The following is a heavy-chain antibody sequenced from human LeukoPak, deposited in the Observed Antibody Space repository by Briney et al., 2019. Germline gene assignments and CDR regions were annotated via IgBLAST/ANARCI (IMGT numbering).Heavy chain of an antibody. J-gene: IGHJ6*03. D-gene: IGHD6-13*01. V-gene: IGHV3-21*01. Sequence: GGSLRLSCAASGFTFSSYSMNWVRQAPGKGLEWVSSISSSSSYIYYADSVKGRFTISRDNAKNSLYLQMNSLRAEDTAVYYCARESDSSSWPGEYYYYMNVWGKGTTVTVSS. CDR3: ARESDSSSWPGEYYYYMNV. CDR1: GFTFSSYS. CDR2: ISSSSSYI.